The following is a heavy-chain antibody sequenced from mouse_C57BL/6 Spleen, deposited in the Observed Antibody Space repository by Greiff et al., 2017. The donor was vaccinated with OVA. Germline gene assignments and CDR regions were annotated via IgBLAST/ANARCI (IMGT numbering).Heavy chain of an antibody. V-gene: IGHV2-9*01. D-gene: IGHD1-1*01. Sequence: VKLMESGPGLVAPSQSLSITCTVSGFSLTSYGVDWVRQPPGKGLEWLGVIWGGGSTNYNSALMSRLSISKDNSKSQVFLKMNSLQTDDTAMYYCAILYYGSRTGYAMDYWGQGTSVTVSS. J-gene: IGHJ4*01. CDR1: GFSLTSYG. CDR2: IWGGGST. CDR3: AILYYGSRTGYAMDY.